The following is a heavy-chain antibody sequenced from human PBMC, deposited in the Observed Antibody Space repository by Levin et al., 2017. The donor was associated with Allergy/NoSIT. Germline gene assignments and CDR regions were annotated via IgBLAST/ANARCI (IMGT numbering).Heavy chain of an antibody. CDR2: IINSGVGT. V-gene: IGHV3-23*01. J-gene: IGHJ4*02. CDR3: AKDAIRGSDQPYYFDY. Sequence: GGSLRLSCAASGFTFNNYAMSWVRQAPGKGLEWVSAIINSGVGTYYADPVKGRFTISRDNSKNPTYLQMNSLRAEDTAVYFCAKDAIRGSDQPYYFDYWGQGTLVTASS. CDR1: GFTFNNYA. D-gene: IGHD6-19*01.